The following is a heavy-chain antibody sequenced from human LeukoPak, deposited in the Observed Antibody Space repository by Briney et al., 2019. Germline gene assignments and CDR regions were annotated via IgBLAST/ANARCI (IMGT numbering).Heavy chain of an antibody. V-gene: IGHV1-46*01. J-gene: IGHJ4*02. D-gene: IGHD3-10*01. CDR1: GYTFTGYY. CDR2: INPSGGTT. CDR3: VRDQESGEVDY. Sequence: GASVKVSCKASGYTFTGYYMHWVRQAPGQGLEWMGVINPSGGTTTYAQKFQGRVTLTRDMSTSTVYMELSSLISEDTAVYYCVRDQESGEVDYWGQGTLVTVSS.